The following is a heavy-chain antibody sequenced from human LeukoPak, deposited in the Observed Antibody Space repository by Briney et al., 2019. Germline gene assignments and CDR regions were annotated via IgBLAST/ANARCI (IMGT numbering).Heavy chain of an antibody. CDR2: IYYSGST. CDR3: ARAVRYFDWLFPHWFDP. J-gene: IGHJ5*02. CDR1: GGSISSGGYY. D-gene: IGHD3-9*01. V-gene: IGHV4-31*03. Sequence: SQTLSLTCTVSGGSISSGGYYWSWIRQHPGKGLEWIGYIYYSGSTYYNPSLKSRVTISVDTSKNQFSLKLSSVTAADTAVYYCARAVRYFDWLFPHWFDPWGQGTLVTVSS.